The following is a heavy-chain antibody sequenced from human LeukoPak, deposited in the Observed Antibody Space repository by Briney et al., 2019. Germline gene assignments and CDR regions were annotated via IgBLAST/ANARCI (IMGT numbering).Heavy chain of an antibody. CDR3: ARDVHIYLYCSSTSCPSDV. CDR2: ISAYNGNT. V-gene: IGHV1-18*01. Sequence: ASVKVSCKASGYTFTSYGISWVRQAPGQGLEWMGWISAYNGNTNYAQKLQGRVTMTTDTSTSTAYMELRSLRSDDTAVYYCARDVHIYLYCSSTSCPSDVWGKGTTVTVSS. CDR1: GYTFTSYG. D-gene: IGHD2-2*01. J-gene: IGHJ6*04.